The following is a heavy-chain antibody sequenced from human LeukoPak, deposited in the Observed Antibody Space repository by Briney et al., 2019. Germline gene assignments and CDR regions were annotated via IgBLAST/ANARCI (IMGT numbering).Heavy chain of an antibody. Sequence: GASVKVSSKASGFTFTSSAVQWVRQARGQRLEWIGWIVVGSGNTNYAQKFQERVTITRDMSTSTAYMELSSLRSEDTAVYYCAADLGTMVRGVTPENFDYWGQGTLVTVSS. CDR3: AADLGTMVRGVTPENFDY. CDR1: GFTFTSSA. J-gene: IGHJ4*02. D-gene: IGHD3-10*01. V-gene: IGHV1-58*01. CDR2: IVVGSGNT.